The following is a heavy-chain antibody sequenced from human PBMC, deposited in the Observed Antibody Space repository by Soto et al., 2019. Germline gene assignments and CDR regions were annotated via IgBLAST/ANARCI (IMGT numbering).Heavy chain of an antibody. CDR1: GGSISSYY. CDR3: ARDKGSDYYGMDV. D-gene: IGHD1-26*01. Sequence: SETLSLTCTVSGGSISSYYWSWIRQPPGKGLEWIGYIYYSGSTNYNPSLKSRVTISVDTSKNQFSLKLSSVTAADTAVYYCARDKGSDYYGMDVWGHGTTVTVSS. V-gene: IGHV4-59*01. CDR2: IYYSGST. J-gene: IGHJ6*02.